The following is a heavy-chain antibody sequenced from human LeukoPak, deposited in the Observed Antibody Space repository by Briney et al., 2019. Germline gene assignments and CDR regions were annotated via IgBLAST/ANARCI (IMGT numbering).Heavy chain of an antibody. Sequence: SLRLSCAASGFTFSSYVMSWIRQAPGKGLEWLSYISISSSYTNYADSVKGRFTISRDNAKTSLYLQMNSLRAEDTAVYYCARDRGVMTTDAFDIWGQGTMVTVSS. CDR2: ISISSSYT. V-gene: IGHV3-11*05. CDR3: ARDRGVMTTDAFDI. D-gene: IGHD3-10*01. CDR1: GFTFSSYV. J-gene: IGHJ3*02.